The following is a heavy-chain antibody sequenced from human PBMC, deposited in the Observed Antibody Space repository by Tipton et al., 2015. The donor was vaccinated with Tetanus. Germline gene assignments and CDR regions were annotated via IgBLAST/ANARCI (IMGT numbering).Heavy chain of an antibody. CDR1: GFTFNSYT. J-gene: IGHJ4*02. D-gene: IGHD1-20*01. CDR3: AFRTNWRFSRGFDC. V-gene: IGHV3-21*04. CDR2: INSRSNLI. Sequence: SLRLSCVASGFTFNSYTMNWVRQAPGKGLEWVSTINSRSNLIYYADSVKGRFTVSRDNSNNSLSLQMNSLRIDDTAVYYCAFRTNWRFSRGFDCWGQGILVTVSS.